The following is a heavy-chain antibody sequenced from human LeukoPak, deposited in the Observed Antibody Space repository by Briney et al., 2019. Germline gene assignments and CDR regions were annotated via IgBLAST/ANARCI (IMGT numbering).Heavy chain of an antibody. CDR3: ARVRAAAGYDAFDI. CDR2: ISSSSSYI. CDR1: GFTFSSYT. Sequence: GGSLRLSCAASGFTFSSYTVNWVRQAPGKGLEWVSSISSSSSYIYYADSVKGRFTISRDNAKNSLYLQMNSLSAEDTAVYYCARVRAAAGYDAFDIWGQGTMVTVSS. V-gene: IGHV3-21*06. J-gene: IGHJ3*02. D-gene: IGHD6-13*01.